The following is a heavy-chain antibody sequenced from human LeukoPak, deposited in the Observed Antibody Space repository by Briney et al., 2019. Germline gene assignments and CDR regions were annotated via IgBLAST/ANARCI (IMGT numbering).Heavy chain of an antibody. Sequence: GGSLRLSCAASGFSVSDNDMSWVRQAPGRGLEWVSVLYYGGDTHYADSVKGRFTISRDNSKNTVYLQMNSLRAEDTAVYYCAKWDAYIESWGQGTLVTVSS. CDR2: LYYGGDT. CDR1: GFSVSDND. D-gene: IGHD3-16*01. J-gene: IGHJ5*02. CDR3: AKWDAYIES. V-gene: IGHV3-66*01.